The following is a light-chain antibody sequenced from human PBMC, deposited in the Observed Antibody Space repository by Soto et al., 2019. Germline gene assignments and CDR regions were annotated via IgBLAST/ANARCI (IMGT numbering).Light chain of an antibody. CDR1: SSDVGGYNY. Sequence: QSALTQPASVSGSPGQSITISCTGTSSDVGGYNYVSWYQQHPGKAPKLMIYEVSNRPSGVSNRFSGSKSGNTASLTISGLQAEDVADYYCSSYTGSSTLVFGGGTKLPVL. V-gene: IGLV2-14*01. J-gene: IGLJ2*01. CDR3: SSYTGSSTLV. CDR2: EVS.